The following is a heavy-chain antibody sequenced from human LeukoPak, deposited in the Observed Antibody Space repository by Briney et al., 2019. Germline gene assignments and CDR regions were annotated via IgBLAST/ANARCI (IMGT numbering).Heavy chain of an antibody. CDR2: ISCDGSNK. V-gene: IGHV3-30*04. J-gene: IGHJ6*04. Sequence: PGGSLRLSCAASGLTFSSYAMHWVRQAPGKGLEWVAVISCDGSNKYYADSVKGRFTISRDNSKNTLYLQMNSLRAEDTAVYYCASYGSGSYPNYYYYGMDVWGKGTTVTVSS. D-gene: IGHD3-10*01. CDR3: ASYGSGSYPNYYYYGMDV. CDR1: GLTFSSYA.